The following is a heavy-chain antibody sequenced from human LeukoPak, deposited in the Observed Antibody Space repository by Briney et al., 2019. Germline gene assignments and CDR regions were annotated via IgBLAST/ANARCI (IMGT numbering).Heavy chain of an antibody. CDR3: ATTPYYYDSSGFSLGDY. J-gene: IGHJ4*02. CDR2: MYYSGNT. Sequence: PSETLSLTCTVSGGSITRSSYYWAWIRQPPGKGLEWIGDMYYSGNTYYNPSLMSRVTISADSSKNQFSLNLTSVTAADTAVYYCATTPYYYDSSGFSLGDYWGQGTLVTVSS. V-gene: IGHV4-39*01. D-gene: IGHD3-22*01. CDR1: GGSITRSSYY.